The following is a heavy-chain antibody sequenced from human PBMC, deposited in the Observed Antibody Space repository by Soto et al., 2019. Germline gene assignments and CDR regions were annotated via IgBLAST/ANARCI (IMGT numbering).Heavy chain of an antibody. V-gene: IGHV1-69*13. J-gene: IGHJ6*04. Sequence: SVKVSCKAPEGTFSNYAINWVRQAPGQGLEWMGVINPMFGTTEYAQRFQGRVTITADESTSTAYMELSSLRSEDTAVYYCASLSRDFRRGPNYFYGMDVWGKGTTFTAPS. CDR2: INPMFGTT. D-gene: IGHD3-3*01. CDR1: EGTFSNYA. CDR3: ASLSRDFRRGPNYFYGMDV.